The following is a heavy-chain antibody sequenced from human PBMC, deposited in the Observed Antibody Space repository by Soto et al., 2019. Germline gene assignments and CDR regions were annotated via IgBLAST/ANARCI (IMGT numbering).Heavy chain of an antibody. D-gene: IGHD2-8*01. CDR2: INPSGGST. V-gene: IGHV1-46*01. J-gene: IGHJ4*02. CDR3: ARPPFPGCINGVCYPCDH. Sequence: QVQLVQSGAEVKKPGASVKVSCKASGYTFTHYYIHWVRQAPGQGLEWMGMINPSGGSTDYAQKLQGRVTMTRGTSTTTVYMELSSLRSDDTAVYYCARPPFPGCINGVCYPCDHWGQGTLVTVSS. CDR1: GYTFTHYY.